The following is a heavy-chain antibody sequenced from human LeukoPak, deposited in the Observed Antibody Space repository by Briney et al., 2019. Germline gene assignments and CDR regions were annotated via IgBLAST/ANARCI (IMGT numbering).Heavy chain of an antibody. CDR2: INSDGSST. J-gene: IGHJ4*02. Sequence: GGSLRLSCAASGFTFSSYWMHWVRQAPGKGLVWVSRINSDGSSTSYADSVKGRFTISRDNAKNTLYLQMNSLRAEDTALYYCAREPLDGYYDILTGYYKGPYFDYWGQGTLVTVSS. CDR3: AREPLDGYYDILTGYYKGPYFDY. D-gene: IGHD3-9*01. V-gene: IGHV3-74*01. CDR1: GFTFSSYW.